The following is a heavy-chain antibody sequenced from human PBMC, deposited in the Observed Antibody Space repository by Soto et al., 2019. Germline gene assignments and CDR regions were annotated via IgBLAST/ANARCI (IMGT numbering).Heavy chain of an antibody. CDR2: IYTSGST. CDR3: ARVKAAAGRGSFDY. V-gene: IGHV4-4*07. Sequence: QVQLQESGPGLVKPSETLSLTCTVSGGSISSYYWSWIRQPAGKGLEWIGRIYTSGSTNYNPSLKSRVTMSVDTSKNQFSLKLSSVTAADTAVYYCARVKAAAGRGSFDYWGQGTLVTVSS. CDR1: GGSISSYY. D-gene: IGHD6-13*01. J-gene: IGHJ4*02.